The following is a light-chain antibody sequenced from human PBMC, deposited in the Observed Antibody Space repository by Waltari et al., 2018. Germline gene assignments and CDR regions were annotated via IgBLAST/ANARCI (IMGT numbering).Light chain of an antibody. V-gene: IGKV1-33*01. CDR1: QDISNY. CDR3: QQYDNLPYT. J-gene: IGKJ2*01. Sequence: DIQMTQSPSSLSASVGDRVTITCQASQDISNYLNCYQQKSGKATKLLFYGASNLETGVPSRFCGSGSGTDFTFTISRLQPEDIATYYCQQYDNLPYTFGQGTKLGI. CDR2: GAS.